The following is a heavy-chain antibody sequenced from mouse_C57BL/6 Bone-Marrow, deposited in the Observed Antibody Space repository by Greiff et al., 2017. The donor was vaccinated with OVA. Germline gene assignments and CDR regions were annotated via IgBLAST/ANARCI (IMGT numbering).Heavy chain of an antibody. J-gene: IGHJ2*01. CDR2: IDPSDGYT. CDR1: GYTFTSYW. Sequence: QVQLQQPGAELVKPGASVKLSCKASGYTFTSYWIQWVKQRPGQGLEWIGEIDPSDGYTNYNQKFKGKATVTVDTSSSTANMQLSSLTSEDSAVYYCAIGNYDYEYWGQGTTLTVSS. V-gene: IGHV1-50*01. D-gene: IGHD2-4*01. CDR3: AIGNYDYEY.